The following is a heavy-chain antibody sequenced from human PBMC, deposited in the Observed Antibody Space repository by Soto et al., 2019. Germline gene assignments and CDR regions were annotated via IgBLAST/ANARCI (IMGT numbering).Heavy chain of an antibody. CDR3: ARDWGFPGEQLANYYYYYGMDV. J-gene: IGHJ6*02. Sequence: LRLSCAASGFTFSSYEMNWARQAPGKGLEWVSYISSSGSTIYYADSVKGRFTISRDNAKNSLYLQMNSLRAEDTAVYYCARDWGFPGEQLANYYYYYGMDVWGQGTTVTVSS. CDR1: GFTFSSYE. CDR2: ISSSGSTI. D-gene: IGHD6-6*01. V-gene: IGHV3-48*03.